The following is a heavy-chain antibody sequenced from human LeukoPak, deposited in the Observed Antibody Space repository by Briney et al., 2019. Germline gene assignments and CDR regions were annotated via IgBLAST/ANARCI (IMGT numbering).Heavy chain of an antibody. CDR2: ISAYNGNT. J-gene: IGHJ4*02. CDR1: GYTFTSYG. D-gene: IGHD3-22*01. Sequence: GASVTVSCTASGYTFTSYGISWVRQAPGQGLEWMGWISAYNGNTNYAQKLQGRVTMTTDTSTSTAYMELRSLGSDDTAVYYCARDDGYYDSSGSPPFDYWGQGTLVTVSS. CDR3: ARDDGYYDSSGSPPFDY. V-gene: IGHV1-18*01.